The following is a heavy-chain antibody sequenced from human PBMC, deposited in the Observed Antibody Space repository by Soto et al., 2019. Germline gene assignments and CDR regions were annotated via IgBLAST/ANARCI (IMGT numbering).Heavy chain of an antibody. CDR2: TYYRSNWRH. CDR1: GDSVSSNTAA. CDR3: ARGVAGSGFDL. D-gene: IGHD6-19*01. V-gene: IGHV6-1*01. J-gene: IGHJ4*02. Sequence: SQTLSLTCAISGDSVSSNTAAWNWIRSSPSRGLEWLGRTYYRSNWRHDYAVSVKSRITVNPDTPKNHCSLQLNSVTPDDTAVYYCARGVAGSGFDLWGQGTLVTVSS.